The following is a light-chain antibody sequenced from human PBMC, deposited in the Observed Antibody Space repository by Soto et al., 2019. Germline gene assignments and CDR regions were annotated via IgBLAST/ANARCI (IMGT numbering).Light chain of an antibody. V-gene: IGLV2-8*01. CDR1: SSDVGSHNF. J-gene: IGLJ1*01. CDR2: EVS. CDR3: ISYAGTAYV. Sequence: QSALTQPASVSGSPGQSITISCTGTSSDVGSHNFVSWYQQRPGKAPKLMIYEVSERPSGVPDRFSGSKSGNTASLTVSGLQAEDEADYYCISYAGTAYVFGTGTKLTVL.